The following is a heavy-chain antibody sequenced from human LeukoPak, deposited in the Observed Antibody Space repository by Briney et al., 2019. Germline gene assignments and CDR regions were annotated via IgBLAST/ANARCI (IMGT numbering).Heavy chain of an antibody. V-gene: IGHV6-1*01. CDR2: TYYRSKWYN. D-gene: IGHD1-14*01. CDR3: ARDFGTTGWHTFDY. CDR1: GDSVSSNKGA. J-gene: IGHJ4*02. Sequence: SQTLSLTCVVSGDSVSSNKGAWNWIRQSPSRGLEWLGRTYYRSKWYNDYAESMEGRMTISQDTSKNQYSLHLNSVTPDDTAVYYCARDFGTTGWHTFDYWGQGTLVTVSS.